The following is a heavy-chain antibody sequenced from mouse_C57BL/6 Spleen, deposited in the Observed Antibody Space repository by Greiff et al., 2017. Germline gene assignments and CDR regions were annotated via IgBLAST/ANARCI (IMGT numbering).Heavy chain of an antibody. J-gene: IGHJ1*03. Sequence: EVKLMESGAELVKPGASVKLSCTASGFNIKDYYMHWVKQRTEQGLEWIGRIDPEDGETKYAPKFQGKATITADTSSNPASLPLSSLTSEDTAVYSCATDGYDGYFDGWGTGTTVTVSS. D-gene: IGHD2-2*01. CDR2: IDPEDGET. CDR1: GFNIKDYY. V-gene: IGHV14-2*01. CDR3: ATDGYDGYFDG.